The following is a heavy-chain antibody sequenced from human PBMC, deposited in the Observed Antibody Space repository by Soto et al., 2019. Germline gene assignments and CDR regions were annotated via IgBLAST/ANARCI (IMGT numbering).Heavy chain of an antibody. D-gene: IGHD5-18*01. V-gene: IGHV4-30-4*01. CDR1: GGSISSGDYY. CDR2: IYYSGST. J-gene: IGHJ6*02. Sequence: SETLSLTCTVSGGSISSGDYYWSWIRQPPGKGLEWNGYIYYSGSTYYNPSLKSRVTISVDTSKNQFSLKLSSVTAADTAVYYCARISGYSYGYQVYYGMDVWGQGTTVT. CDR3: ARISGYSYGYQVYYGMDV.